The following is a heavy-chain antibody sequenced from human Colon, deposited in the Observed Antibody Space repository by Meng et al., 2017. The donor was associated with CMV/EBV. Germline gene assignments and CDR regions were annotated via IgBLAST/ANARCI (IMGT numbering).Heavy chain of an antibody. CDR1: GFTFSSSA. J-gene: IGHJ6*02. V-gene: IGHV3-9*01. CDR3: AKDVGANFFYGLDV. D-gene: IGHD1-26*01. CDR2: ITWNSETI. Sequence: SLKISCAASGFTFSSSAMSWVRQAPGKGPEWVAGITWNSETIAYGDSVKGRFTVSRDNAKTALYLQMNSLRSEDTALYYCAKDVGANFFYGLDVWGQGTTVTVSS.